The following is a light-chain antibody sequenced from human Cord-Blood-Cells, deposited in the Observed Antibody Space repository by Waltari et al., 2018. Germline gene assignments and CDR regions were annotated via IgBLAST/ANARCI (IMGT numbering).Light chain of an antibody. J-gene: IGKJ3*01. Sequence: EIVLTQSPATLSLSPGERATLSCRASQSVSSYLAWYQQKPGQAPRLLIYDASTRATGIPARFSGRGSGTDFTLTISSLEPEDFAVYYCQQRSNWPPFAFGPGTKVDI. CDR2: DAS. V-gene: IGKV3-11*01. CDR3: QQRSNWPPFA. CDR1: QSVSSY.